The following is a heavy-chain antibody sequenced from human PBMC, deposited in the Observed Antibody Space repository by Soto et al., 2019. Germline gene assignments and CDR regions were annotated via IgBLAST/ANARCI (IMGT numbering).Heavy chain of an antibody. J-gene: IGHJ3*02. V-gene: IGHV2-5*05. CDR2: IYWDDDA. CDR1: GFSLSTSGLG. Sequence: SGPTLVNPTQTLTLTCAFSGFSLSTSGLGVAWIRQPPGKALEWLALIYWDDDARYGPSLKSRLTITRDTSKNQVVLIMTNMDPEDTATYYCAHRLTATAFDIWGQGTMVTVSS. CDR3: AHRLTATAFDI. D-gene: IGHD2-21*02.